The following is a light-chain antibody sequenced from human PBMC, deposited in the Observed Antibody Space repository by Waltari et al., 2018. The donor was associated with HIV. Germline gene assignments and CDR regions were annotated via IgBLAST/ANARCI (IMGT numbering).Light chain of an antibody. CDR1: GSNIGTYS. V-gene: IGLV1-47*01. CDR3: AVWDDSLGGAV. Sequence: QSVVTQPPSASGTPGQRVTISCSGSGSNIGTYSVNWYQHFPGTAPKRLIYRNDQRPSGVPGRFSGSQSGTSASLAISGLQYDDEADYYCAVWDDSLGGAVFGGGTKLTVL. CDR2: RND. J-gene: IGLJ2*01.